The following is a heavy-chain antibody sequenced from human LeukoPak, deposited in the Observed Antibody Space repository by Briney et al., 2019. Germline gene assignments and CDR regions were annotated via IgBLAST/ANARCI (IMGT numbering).Heavy chain of an antibody. Sequence: PSETLSLTCAVYGGSFSGYYWSWIRQPPGKGLEWIGNIDYSGATNYNPSLLSRVSISLDMSKSQFSLRLTSVTAADTAVYYCARPRRDDYSYDGFDIWGQGTMVTVSS. J-gene: IGHJ3*02. CDR3: ARPRRDDYSYDGFDI. CDR1: GGSFSGYY. CDR2: IDYSGAT. D-gene: IGHD5-24*01. V-gene: IGHV4-59*01.